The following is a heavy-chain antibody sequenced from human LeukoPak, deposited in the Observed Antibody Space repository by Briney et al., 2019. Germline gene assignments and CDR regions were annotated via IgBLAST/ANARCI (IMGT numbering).Heavy chain of an antibody. J-gene: IGHJ6*02. D-gene: IGHD6-19*01. Sequence: GGSLRLSCAVSGFAFGSEAMSWVRQSPARGLEWVASISPGGGTTYYADYVKGRFTISRDNAKNSLYLQMNSLSAEDTAVYYCARAKREYGGGWSEMDVGGQGTTVTVSS. CDR1: GFAFGSEA. CDR3: ARAKREYGGGWSEMDV. V-gene: IGHV3-23*01. CDR2: ISPGGGTT.